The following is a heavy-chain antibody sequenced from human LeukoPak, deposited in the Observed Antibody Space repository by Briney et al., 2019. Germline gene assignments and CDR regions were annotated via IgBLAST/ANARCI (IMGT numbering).Heavy chain of an antibody. D-gene: IGHD1-14*01. J-gene: IGHJ6*03. CDR1: GGSISSGSYY. CDR3: ARVNLNRYYYYMDV. CDR2: IYTSGST. Sequence: SETLSLTCTVSGGSISSGSYYWSWIRQPAGKGLEWIGRIYTSGSTNYNPSLKSRVTISVDTSKNQFSLKLSSVTAADTAVYYCARVNLNRYYYYMDVWGKGTTVTVSS. V-gene: IGHV4-61*02.